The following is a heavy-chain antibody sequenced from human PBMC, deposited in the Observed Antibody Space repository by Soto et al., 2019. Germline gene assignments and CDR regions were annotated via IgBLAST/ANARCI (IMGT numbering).Heavy chain of an antibody. V-gene: IGHV4-59*01. J-gene: IGHJ6*02. CDR2: IYYSGST. CDR3: ARVQELRYFDWTRGGSYYYYGMDV. D-gene: IGHD3-9*01. CDR1: GGSISSYY. Sequence: PSETLSLTCTVSGGSISSYYWSWIRQPPGKGLEWIGYIYYSGSTNYNPSLKSRVTISVDTSKNQFSLKLSSVTAADTAVYYCARVQELRYFDWTRGGSYYYYGMDVWGQGTTVTVS.